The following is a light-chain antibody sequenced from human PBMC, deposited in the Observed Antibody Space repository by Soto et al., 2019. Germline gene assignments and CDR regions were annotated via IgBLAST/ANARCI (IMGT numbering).Light chain of an antibody. Sequence: EIVLTQSPGTLSLSPGERATLSCRASQSVSSSYLAWYQQKPGQAPRLLIYGASSRATDIPDRFSGSGSGLDFTLTISRLEPEDFAVYYCQQYGSSPLTFGGGTKVEIK. CDR3: QQYGSSPLT. CDR2: GAS. J-gene: IGKJ4*01. V-gene: IGKV3-20*01. CDR1: QSVSSSY.